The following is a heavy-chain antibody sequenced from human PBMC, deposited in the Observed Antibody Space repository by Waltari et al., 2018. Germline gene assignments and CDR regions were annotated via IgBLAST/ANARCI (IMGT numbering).Heavy chain of an antibody. CDR1: GGSISSYY. V-gene: IGHV4-4*09. D-gene: IGHD3-22*01. J-gene: IGHJ4*02. Sequence: QVQLQESGPGLVKPSETLSLTCTVSGGSISSYYWSWIRQPPGKGLEWIGYIYTSGSTNYNPSLKGRVTISVDTSKHQFSLKLSSVTAADTAVYYCARWTRYYDSSGYYESAFDYWGQGTLVTVSS. CDR3: ARWTRYYDSSGYYESAFDY. CDR2: IYTSGST.